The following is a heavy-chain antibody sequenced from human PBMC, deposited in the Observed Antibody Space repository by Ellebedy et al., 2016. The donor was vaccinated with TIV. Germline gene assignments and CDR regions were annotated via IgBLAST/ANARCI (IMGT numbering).Heavy chain of an antibody. D-gene: IGHD2-21*02. CDR3: AREGGEDCGGDCPPEGD. Sequence: ASVKVSXKASRYTFTGYYMHWVRQAPGQGLEWMGWINPNSGGTNYAQKFQGRVTMTRDTSISTAYMELSRLRSDDTAVYYCAREGGEDCGGDCPPEGDWGQGTLVTVSS. CDR1: RYTFTGYY. J-gene: IGHJ4*02. V-gene: IGHV1-2*02. CDR2: INPNSGGT.